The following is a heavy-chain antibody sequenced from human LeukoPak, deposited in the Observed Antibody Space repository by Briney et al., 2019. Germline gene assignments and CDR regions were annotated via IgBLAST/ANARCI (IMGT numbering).Heavy chain of an antibody. Sequence: SETLSLTCAVSGGSISSSNWWSWVRQPPGKGLEWIGEIYHSGSTNYNPSLKSRVTISVDTSKNQFSLKLSSVTAADTAVYYCARAQDRDGYNFDYWGQGTLVTVSS. V-gene: IGHV4-4*02. CDR2: IYHSGST. CDR1: GGSISSSNW. CDR3: ARAQDRDGYNFDY. D-gene: IGHD5-24*01. J-gene: IGHJ4*02.